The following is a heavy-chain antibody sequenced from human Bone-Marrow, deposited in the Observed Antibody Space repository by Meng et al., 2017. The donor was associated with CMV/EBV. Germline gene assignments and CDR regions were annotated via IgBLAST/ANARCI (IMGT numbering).Heavy chain of an antibody. J-gene: IGHJ6*02. CDR2: MNPNSGNT. V-gene: IGHV1-8*02. Sequence: ASVKVSCKASGGTFSSYAINWVRQATGQGLEWMGWMNPNSGNTGYAQKFQGRVTMTRNTSISTAYMELSSLRSEDTAVYYCARWGSSSDGYYYYGMDVWGQETTVTVSS. CDR1: GGTFSSYA. CDR3: ARWGSSSDGYYYYGMDV. D-gene: IGHD6-6*01.